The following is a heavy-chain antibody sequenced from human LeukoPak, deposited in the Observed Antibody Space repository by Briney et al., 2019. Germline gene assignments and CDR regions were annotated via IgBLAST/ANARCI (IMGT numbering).Heavy chain of an antibody. CDR2: IYNGDGT. CDR3: VRNLRYCSDGSCSP. D-gene: IGHD2-15*01. V-gene: IGHV3-66*01. Sequence: GGSLRLSCAASGFSVSSNHMYWVRQATGKGLEWVSVIYNGDGTAYADSVQGRFTISRDNSQNTVSLQMDSLRLEDTAVYFCVRNLRYCSDGSCSPWGQGTLVIVSS. CDR1: GFSVSSNH. J-gene: IGHJ5*02.